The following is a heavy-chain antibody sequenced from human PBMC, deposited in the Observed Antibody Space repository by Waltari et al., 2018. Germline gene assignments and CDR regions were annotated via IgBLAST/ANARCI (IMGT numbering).Heavy chain of an antibody. Sequence: QVQLQESGPGLVKPSQTLSLTCTVSGGSISSGDYYWSWIRQPPGKGLEWIGYIYYSGSTYYNPSLKSRVTISVDTSKNQFSLKLSAVTAADTAVYYCARDMGYDYIWGSYRPSPYGMDVWGQGTTVTVSS. J-gene: IGHJ6*02. D-gene: IGHD3-16*02. CDR3: ARDMGYDYIWGSYRPSPYGMDV. CDR2: IYYSGST. V-gene: IGHV4-30-4*08. CDR1: GGSISSGDYY.